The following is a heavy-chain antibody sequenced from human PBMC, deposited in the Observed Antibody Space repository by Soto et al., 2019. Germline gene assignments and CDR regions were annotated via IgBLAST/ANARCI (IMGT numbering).Heavy chain of an antibody. Sequence: ASVKVSCKVSGYTLTELSMHWVRQAPGKGLEWMGGFDPEDGETIYAQKFQGRVTMTEDTSTDTAYMELSSLRSEDTAVYYCATGVDNWDNNWFDPWGQGTLVTVST. V-gene: IGHV1-24*01. D-gene: IGHD5-12*01. J-gene: IGHJ5*02. CDR1: GYTLTELS. CDR3: ATGVDNWDNNWFDP. CDR2: FDPEDGET.